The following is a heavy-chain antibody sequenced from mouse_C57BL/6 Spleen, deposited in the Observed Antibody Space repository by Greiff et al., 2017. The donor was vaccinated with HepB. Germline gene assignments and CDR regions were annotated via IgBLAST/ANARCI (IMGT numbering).Heavy chain of an antibody. J-gene: IGHJ4*01. CDR1: GYAFSSSW. Sequence: QVQLKQSGPELVKPGASVKISCKASGYAFSSSWMNWVKQRPGKGLEWIGRIYPGDGDTNYNGKFKGKATLTADKSSSTAYMQLSSLTSEDSAVYFCARYEDGYDDYAMDYWGQGTSVTVSS. V-gene: IGHV1-82*01. CDR3: ARYEDGYDDYAMDY. CDR2: IYPGDGDT. D-gene: IGHD2-2*01.